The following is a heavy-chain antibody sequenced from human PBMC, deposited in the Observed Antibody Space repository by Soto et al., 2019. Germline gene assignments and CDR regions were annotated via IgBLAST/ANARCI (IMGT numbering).Heavy chain of an antibody. J-gene: IGHJ4*02. D-gene: IGHD3-3*01. Sequence: SETLSLTCALYGGSFDGYYWSWIRQSPGKGLEWIGEIHHSGSTKYNPSLKSRVSLSADTSTKQFSLKMTSMTAADRGVYYCARGVDSWSGYLFWGQGTPVTVSS. CDR1: GGSFDGYY. CDR2: IHHSGST. V-gene: IGHV4-34*01. CDR3: ARGVDSWSGYLF.